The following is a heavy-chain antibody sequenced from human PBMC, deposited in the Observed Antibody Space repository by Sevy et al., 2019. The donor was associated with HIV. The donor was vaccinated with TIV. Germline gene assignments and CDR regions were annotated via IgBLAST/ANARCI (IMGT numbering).Heavy chain of an antibody. J-gene: IGHJ4*02. V-gene: IGHV3-15*01. CDR3: TAQYYYDSSGQPPTVYYFDY. D-gene: IGHD3-22*01. CDR2: IKSKTDGGTT. CDR1: GFTFSNAW. Sequence: GGSLRLSCAASGFTFSNAWMSWVRQAPGKGLEWVGRIKSKTDGGTTDYAAPVKGRFTISRDDSKNTLYLQMNSLKTEDTAVYYCTAQYYYDSSGQPPTVYYFDYWGQGTLVTVSS.